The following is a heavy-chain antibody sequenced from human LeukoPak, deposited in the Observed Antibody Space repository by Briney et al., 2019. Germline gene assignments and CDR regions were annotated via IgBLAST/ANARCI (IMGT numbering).Heavy chain of an antibody. CDR1: GGSISSGDYY. J-gene: IGHJ4*02. CDR3: ARLPNWNRKEVDY. CDR2: IYYSGST. Sequence: PPQTLSLTCTVSGGSISSGDYYWSWIRQPPGKGLEWIGYIYYSGSTNYNPSLKSRVTISVDTSKNQFSLKLSSVTAADTAVYYCARLPNWNRKEVDYWGQGTLVTVSS. V-gene: IGHV4-30-4*01. D-gene: IGHD1-1*01.